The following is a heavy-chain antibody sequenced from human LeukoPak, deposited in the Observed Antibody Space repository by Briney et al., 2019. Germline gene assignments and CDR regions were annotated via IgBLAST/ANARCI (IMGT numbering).Heavy chain of an antibody. CDR2: IIPILGIA. V-gene: IGHV1-69*02. D-gene: IGHD2-2*01. Sequence: GASVKVSCKASGGTFSSYTISWVRQAPGQGLEWMGRIIPILGIANYAQKFQGRVTITADKSTSTAYMELSSLRSEGTDVECCGGGGRAAAIVDSASKWMDVWGQGTTVTVSS. CDR1: GGTFSSYT. J-gene: IGHJ6*02. CDR3: GGGGRAAAIVDSASKWMDV.